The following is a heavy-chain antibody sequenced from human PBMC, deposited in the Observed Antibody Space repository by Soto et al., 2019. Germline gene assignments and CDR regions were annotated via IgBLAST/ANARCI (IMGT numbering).Heavy chain of an antibody. Sequence: EVQLVESGGGLVQPGGSLRLSCAASGLTFSSYWMHWGRQAPGKGLVWVSRINSDGSSTSYADSVKGRFTISRDNAKNTLYLQMNSLRAEDTAVYYCARDIAARHFDYWGQGTLVTVSS. CDR3: ARDIAARHFDY. CDR1: GLTFSSYW. D-gene: IGHD6-6*01. CDR2: INSDGSST. J-gene: IGHJ4*02. V-gene: IGHV3-74*01.